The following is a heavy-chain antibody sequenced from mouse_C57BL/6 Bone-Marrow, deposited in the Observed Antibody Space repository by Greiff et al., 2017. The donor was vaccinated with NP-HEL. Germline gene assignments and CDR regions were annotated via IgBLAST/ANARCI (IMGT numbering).Heavy chain of an antibody. Sequence: VQLQQSGAELVRPGASVTLSCKASGYTFTDYEMHWVKQTPVHGLEWIGAIDPETGGTAYNQKFKGKAILTADKSSSTAYMELRSLTSEDSAVYYCTRWWYGSTYYCDYWGQGTTLTVSS. V-gene: IGHV1-15*01. J-gene: IGHJ2*01. CDR3: TRWWYGSTYYCDY. D-gene: IGHD1-1*01. CDR2: IDPETGGT. CDR1: GYTFTDYE.